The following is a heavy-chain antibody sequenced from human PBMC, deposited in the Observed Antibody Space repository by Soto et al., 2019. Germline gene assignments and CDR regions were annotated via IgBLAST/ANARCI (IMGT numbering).Heavy chain of an antibody. D-gene: IGHD3-22*01. V-gene: IGHV3-15*07. J-gene: IGHJ4*01. CDR2: IKSKGHGGTT. Sequence: GGSLRLSCAASGFAFSNAWINWVGQAPGKGLEWVGRIKSKGHGGTTDFAAPVRGRFAISRDDSRNLVYMQMNSLNTEDTAVYYCTTDSYTSVIVVRFDYWGHGTPGHRLL. CDR1: GFAFSNAW. CDR3: TTDSYTSVIVVRFDY.